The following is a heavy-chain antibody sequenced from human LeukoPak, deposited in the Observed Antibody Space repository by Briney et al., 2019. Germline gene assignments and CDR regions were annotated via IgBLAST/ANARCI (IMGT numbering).Heavy chain of an antibody. CDR2: ISSNSAYR. CDR3: ARLLRGLGFWTFFAI. V-gene: IGHV3-21*01. J-gene: IGHJ3*02. Sequence: GGSLRLSCAASVVTFSNYNMIWVRQAPGQGLEWISSISSNSAYRYYADSVRGRFTISRDNARNSLYMQMNSLTAEDTALYYGARLLRGLGFWTFFAISGQGTMVTVSS. D-gene: IGHD3/OR15-3a*01. CDR1: VVTFSNYN.